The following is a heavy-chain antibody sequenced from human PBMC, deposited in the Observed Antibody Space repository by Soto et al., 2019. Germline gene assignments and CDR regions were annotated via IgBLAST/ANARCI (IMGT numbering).Heavy chain of an antibody. CDR1: GGSITSSLW. V-gene: IGHV4-4*02. CDR2: IYHSGVT. Sequence: QVQLQESGPGLVKPSGTLSLTCAVSGGSITSSLWCSWVRQSPGKGLEWIGEIYHSGVTNYNPSLKSRVTISLDKSKNQFYLELNSVTAADTALYYCARGRDYNWSSWGQGILVTVSS. J-gene: IGHJ5*02. CDR3: ARGRDYNWSS. D-gene: IGHD1-26*01.